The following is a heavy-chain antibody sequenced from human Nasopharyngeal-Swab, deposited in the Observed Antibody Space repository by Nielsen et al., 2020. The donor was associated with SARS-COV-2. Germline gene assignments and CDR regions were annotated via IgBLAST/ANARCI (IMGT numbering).Heavy chain of an antibody. Sequence: ASVKVSCKASGYTFTSYGISWVRQAPGQGLEWMGWISAYNGNTNYAQKLQGRVTMTTDTSTSTAYMVRRSLRCDDTAVYYCARDSGFTMVRGVPNWLDPWGQGTLVTVSS. D-gene: IGHD3-10*01. V-gene: IGHV1-18*01. CDR1: GYTFTSYG. CDR2: ISAYNGNT. CDR3: ARDSGFTMVRGVPNWLDP. J-gene: IGHJ5*02.